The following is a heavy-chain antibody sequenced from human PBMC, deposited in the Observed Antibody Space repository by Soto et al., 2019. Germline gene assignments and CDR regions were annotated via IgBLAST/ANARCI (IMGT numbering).Heavy chain of an antibody. CDR2: ISSNSNTR. CDR3: ARDPLLLRFLEWSSRYDLDV. J-gene: IGHJ6*02. D-gene: IGHD3-3*01. CDR1: GFTFNNYN. V-gene: IGHV3-48*02. Sequence: GGSLRLSCAASGFTFNNYNMAWVRQAPGKGLEWVSYISSNSNTRYYADSVKGRFTISRDNAKNSLYLQMNSLRDEDTAVYYCARDPLLLRFLEWSSRYDLDVWGQGTTVTVSS.